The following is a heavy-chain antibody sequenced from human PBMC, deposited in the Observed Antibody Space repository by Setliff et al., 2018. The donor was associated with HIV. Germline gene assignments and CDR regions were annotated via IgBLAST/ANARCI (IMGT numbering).Heavy chain of an antibody. V-gene: IGHV5-51*01. J-gene: IGHJ3*02. CDR2: IYGDGSDP. Sequence: GESLKISCKDSGYSFTDYWVGWVRQMPGEGLEWMGVIYGDGSDPRYSPSFQGQVTISVDKSINTAYLRWTSLKASDTALYYCARPQYHQSSDAFDIWGQGTMVTVSS. CDR3: ARPQYHQSSDAFDI. CDR1: GYSFTDYW.